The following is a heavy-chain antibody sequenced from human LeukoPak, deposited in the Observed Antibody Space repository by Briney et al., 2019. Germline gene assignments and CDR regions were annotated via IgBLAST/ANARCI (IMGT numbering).Heavy chain of an antibody. V-gene: IGHV1-69*05. Sequence: ASVKVSCKASGGTFSSYAISWVRQAPGQGLEWMGGIIPIFGTANYAQKFQGRVTITTDESTSTAYMELSSLRSEDTAVYYCARDFRYYYDSSGLNAALNWFDPWGQGTLVTVS. CDR1: GGTFSSYA. CDR2: IIPIFGTA. CDR3: ARDFRYYYDSSGLNAALNWFDP. D-gene: IGHD3-22*01. J-gene: IGHJ5*02.